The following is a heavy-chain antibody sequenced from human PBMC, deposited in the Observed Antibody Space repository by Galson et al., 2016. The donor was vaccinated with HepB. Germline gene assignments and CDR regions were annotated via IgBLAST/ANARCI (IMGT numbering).Heavy chain of an antibody. J-gene: IGHJ6*02. V-gene: IGHV3-48*03. D-gene: IGHD6-13*01. CDR3: VRGTGKSWYAYKRSYYYTMDV. CDR1: GGRRSSNQ. CDR2: SRYSGTA. Sequence: SLRICCAVSGGRRSSNQMNWGRQAPRERLERLSYSRYSGTADYAKSVTVRFSIARDNAENPLHLKMNNVRADDTAVYYYVRGTGKSWYAYKRSYYYTMDVWGRGTTVIVSS.